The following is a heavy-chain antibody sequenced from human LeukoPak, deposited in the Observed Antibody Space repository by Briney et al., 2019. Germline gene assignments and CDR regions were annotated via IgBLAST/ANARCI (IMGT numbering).Heavy chain of an antibody. J-gene: IGHJ6*03. D-gene: IGHD6-6*01. CDR2: IYPGDSDT. V-gene: IGHV5-51*01. CDR1: GYNFTNYW. CDR3: ARVEYSSSLYYYYYYMDV. Sequence: GESLKISCKGSGYNFTNYWIGWVRQMPGKGLEWMGIIYPGDSDTTYSPSFQGQVTISADKSISTAYLQWSSLKASDTAMYYCARVEYSSSLYYYYYYMDVWGKGTTVTVSS.